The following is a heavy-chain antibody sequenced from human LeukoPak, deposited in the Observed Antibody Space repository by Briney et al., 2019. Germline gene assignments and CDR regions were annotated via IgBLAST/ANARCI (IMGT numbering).Heavy chain of an antibody. Sequence: GGSLRLSCAASGFIFSNSAMYWVRQAPGKGLERVAVMSFDGNNKYEADSVKGRFTISRDNSRNTLYLQMNSLRVDDTAVYYCARDPKSSGYYYHYMDVWGKGTTVIVSS. V-gene: IGHV3-30*04. CDR3: ARDPKSSGYYYHYMDV. CDR2: MSFDGNNK. J-gene: IGHJ6*03. D-gene: IGHD6-6*01. CDR1: GFIFSNSA.